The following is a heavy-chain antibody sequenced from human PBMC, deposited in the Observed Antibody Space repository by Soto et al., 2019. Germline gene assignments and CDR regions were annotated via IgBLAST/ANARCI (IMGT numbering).Heavy chain of an antibody. J-gene: IGHJ3*02. Sequence: EVQVLESGGGLVQPGGSLRLSCEGSGFTVSSHAMTWIRQAPGKGPEWVSTITADGGTYYADSVKGRFAMSRDTSESTPHVQMNGLGAENTAAYYCALHVSCSGGSCQYDAFAIRGQGTMVTVSS. D-gene: IGHD2-15*01. V-gene: IGHV3-23*01. CDR3: ALHVSCSGGSCQYDAFAI. CDR2: ITADGGT. CDR1: GFTVSSHA.